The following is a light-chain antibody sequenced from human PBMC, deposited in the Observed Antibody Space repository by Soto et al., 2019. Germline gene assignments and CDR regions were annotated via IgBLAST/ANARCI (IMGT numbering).Light chain of an antibody. J-gene: IGKJ1*01. Sequence: EIVMTQSPATLSVSPGERATLSCRASQSVSSNLAWYQQKRGQAPRLLIYGASTRATGIPARFSGSGSGTEFTLTISSLQSEDFAVYYCQQYNNWPPWTFGHGTKVEIK. CDR3: QQYNNWPPWT. V-gene: IGKV3-15*01. CDR2: GAS. CDR1: QSVSSN.